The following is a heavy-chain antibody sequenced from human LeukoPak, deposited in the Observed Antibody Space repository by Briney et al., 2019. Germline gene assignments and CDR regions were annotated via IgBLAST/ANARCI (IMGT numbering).Heavy chain of an antibody. D-gene: IGHD4-17*01. CDR3: ARHVDDYGDYGKYYYYGMDV. CDR2: IDPSDSYT. Sequence: GESLKISCKGSGYSFTSYWISWVRQMPGKGLEWMGRIDPSDSYTNYSPSFQGHVTISADKSISTAYLQWSSLKASDTATYCCARHVDDYGDYGKYYYYGMDVWGQGTTVTVSS. CDR1: GYSFTSYW. J-gene: IGHJ6*02. V-gene: IGHV5-10-1*01.